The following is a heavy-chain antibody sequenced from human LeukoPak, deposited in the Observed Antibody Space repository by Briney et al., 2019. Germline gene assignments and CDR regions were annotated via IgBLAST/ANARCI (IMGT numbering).Heavy chain of an antibody. J-gene: IGHJ3*02. CDR3: ASRTWVGAGYYAFHI. Sequence: GGSLRLSCAASGFTFSNHAVSWVRQAPGKGLEWVSARGSDGTPYYTDSLKGRFTISGDNSKNTVYLQLSSLRLEDTAVYYCASRTWVGAGYYAFHIWGQGTMVTVSS. CDR2: RGSDGTP. CDR1: GFTFSNHA. V-gene: IGHV3-23*01. D-gene: IGHD1-26*01.